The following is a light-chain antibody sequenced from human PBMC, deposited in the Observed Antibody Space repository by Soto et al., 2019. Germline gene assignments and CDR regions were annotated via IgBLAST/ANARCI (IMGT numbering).Light chain of an antibody. Sequence: QSVLSQPPSASGSTGQSVAISCTGTSSDVGAYDYVSWYQQHPGEAPKLMIYEVTKRPSGVPDRFSGSKSGNTASLTVSGLQTEDEADYYCSSFANSNNFVFGTGTKVTVL. CDR3: SSFANSNNFV. V-gene: IGLV2-8*01. J-gene: IGLJ1*01. CDR1: SSDVGAYDY. CDR2: EVT.